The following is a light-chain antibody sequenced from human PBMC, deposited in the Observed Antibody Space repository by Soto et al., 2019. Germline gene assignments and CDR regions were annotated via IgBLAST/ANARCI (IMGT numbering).Light chain of an antibody. CDR1: QSVSSN. Sequence: EIVMTQSPATLSVSPGERATLSCRASQSVSSNLAWYQQKPGQAPRLLIYGASTRATGIPARFSDSGSGTEFTLTISRLQSEDFAGFYCQQYDNWPITFGQGTGLEIK. J-gene: IGKJ5*01. CDR2: GAS. V-gene: IGKV3-15*01. CDR3: QQYDNWPIT.